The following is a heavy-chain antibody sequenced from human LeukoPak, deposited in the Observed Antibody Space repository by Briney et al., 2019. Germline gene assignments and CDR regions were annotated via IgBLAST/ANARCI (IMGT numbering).Heavy chain of an antibody. CDR2: INYSGST. D-gene: IGHD3-9*01. Sequence: PSETLSLTCTVSRGSISNYYWSWIRQPPGKGLEWIGCINYSGSTDYNPSLKSRVTISIDTSKNQFSLRLSSVTAADTAVYSCARELVDSDHIDYWGQGTLVTVSS. CDR1: RGSISNYY. CDR3: ARELVDSDHIDY. V-gene: IGHV4-59*01. J-gene: IGHJ4*02.